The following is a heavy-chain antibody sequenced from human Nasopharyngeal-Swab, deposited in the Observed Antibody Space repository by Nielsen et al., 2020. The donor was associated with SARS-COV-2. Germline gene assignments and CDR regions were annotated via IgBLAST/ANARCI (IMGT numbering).Heavy chain of an antibody. D-gene: IGHD3-3*01. CDR1: GYTFSSYA. Sequence: ASVKVSCKASGYTFSSYAMHWVRQAPGQGLEWMGWINGGSGNTKYSQRFQGRVTISRDTSANTAYMDLTSLRSEDTAVYYCAMQLPIFDFDFWSGLAYWGQGTLVTVPS. J-gene: IGHJ4*02. CDR3: AMQLPIFDFDFWSGLAY. CDR2: INGGSGNT. V-gene: IGHV1-3*01.